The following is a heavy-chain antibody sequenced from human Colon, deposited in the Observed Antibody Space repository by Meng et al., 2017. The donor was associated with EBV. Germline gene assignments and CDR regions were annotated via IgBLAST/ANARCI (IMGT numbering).Heavy chain of an antibody. CDR3: ARDGGVTHIP. CDR1: GTSSSTSNW. Sequence: QVLLQESGAGLVKPSGTLSLPCAFSGTSSSTSNWWSWVRQSPGEGLEWIGAIYHNGQTNYNPSLKSRVSMSVDESKNEFSLNLKSVTAADTAVYYCARDGGVTHIPWGQGVLVTVSS. J-gene: IGHJ5*02. CDR2: IYHNGQT. V-gene: IGHV4-4*02. D-gene: IGHD2-8*02.